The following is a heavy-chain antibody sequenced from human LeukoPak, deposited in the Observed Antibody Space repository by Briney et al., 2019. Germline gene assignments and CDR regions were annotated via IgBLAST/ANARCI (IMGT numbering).Heavy chain of an antibody. CDR2: ISGSGGST. CDR3: AKDRAAGDSFDY. J-gene: IGHJ4*02. V-gene: IGHV3-23*01. D-gene: IGHD2-21*01. CDR1: GFTFSSYA. Sequence: PGGSLRLSCAASGFTFSSYAMSWVRQAPGRGLEWVSAISGSGGSTYYADSVKGRFTISRDNSKNTLYLQMNSLRAEDTAVYYCAKDRAAGDSFDYWGQGTLVTVSS.